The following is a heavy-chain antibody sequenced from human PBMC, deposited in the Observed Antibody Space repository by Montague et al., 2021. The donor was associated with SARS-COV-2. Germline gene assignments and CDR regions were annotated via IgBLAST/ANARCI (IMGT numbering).Heavy chain of an antibody. Sequence: SETLSLTCTVSSGSISNNYWSWIRQPPGKGLEWIGFVSHTESTNSNPSLESRVPISIATSKSQFSLRVGSVAAADTAVYYCARSVQFAYGLDVWGQGTTVTVSS. CDR3: ARSVQFAYGLDV. V-gene: IGHV4-59*08. D-gene: IGHD3-16*01. CDR1: SGSISNNY. CDR2: VSHTEST. J-gene: IGHJ6*02.